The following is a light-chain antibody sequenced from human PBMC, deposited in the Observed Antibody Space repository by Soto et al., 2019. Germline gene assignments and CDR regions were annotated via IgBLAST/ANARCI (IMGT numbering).Light chain of an antibody. J-gene: IGKJ1*01. CDR3: QQRSNWPPWT. Sequence: EIVLTQSPGTLSLSPGERATLSCRASQTVTRNYLAWHQQKPGQTPRLLVYGASSRATGIPARFSGSGSGTDFTLTISSLEPEDFAVYYCQQRSNWPPWTFGQGTKVDIK. CDR2: GAS. V-gene: IGKV3D-20*02. CDR1: QTVTRNY.